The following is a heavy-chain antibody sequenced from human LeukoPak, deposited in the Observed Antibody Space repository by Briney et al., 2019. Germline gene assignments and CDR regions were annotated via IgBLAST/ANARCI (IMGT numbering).Heavy chain of an antibody. CDR2: INSDGSST. V-gene: IGHV3-74*01. CDR3: AREDIVVVPAAYYFDY. CDR1: GFTFSSYW. J-gene: IGHJ4*02. Sequence: PGGSLRLSCAASGFTFSSYWMHWVRHAPGKGLVWVSRINSDGSSTIYADSVKGRFTISRDNAKNTLYLQMNSLRAEDTAVYYCAREDIVVVPAAYYFDYWGQGTLVTVSS. D-gene: IGHD2-2*01.